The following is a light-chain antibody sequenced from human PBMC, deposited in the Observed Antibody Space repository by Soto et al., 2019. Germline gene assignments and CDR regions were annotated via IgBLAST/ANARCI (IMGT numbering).Light chain of an antibody. CDR1: QSVSSTY. V-gene: IGKV3-20*01. J-gene: IGKJ5*01. CDR3: QQYGGSMT. CDR2: GAS. Sequence: EIVLTQSPGTLSLSPGDGATLSCRASQSVSSTYLAWYQQKPGQAPRLLIYGASNRATGIPYRFRGSGSGTDFTLTISRLEPEDFAVYYCQQYGGSMTFGQGTRLEIE.